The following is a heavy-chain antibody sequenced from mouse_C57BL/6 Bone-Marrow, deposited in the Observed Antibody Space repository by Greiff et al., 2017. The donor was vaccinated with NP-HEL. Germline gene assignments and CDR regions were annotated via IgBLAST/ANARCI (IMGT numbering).Heavy chain of an antibody. CDR3: ARDRGGNHYAMDY. CDR2: INYDGSST. J-gene: IGHJ4*01. Sequence: EVKLMESEGGLVQPGSSMKLSCTASGFTFSDYYMAWVRQVPEKGLEWVANINYDGSSTYYLDSLKSRFIISRDNAKNILYLQMSSLKSEDTATYYCARDRGGNHYAMDYWGQGTSVTVSS. V-gene: IGHV5-16*01. D-gene: IGHD2-1*01. CDR1: GFTFSDYY.